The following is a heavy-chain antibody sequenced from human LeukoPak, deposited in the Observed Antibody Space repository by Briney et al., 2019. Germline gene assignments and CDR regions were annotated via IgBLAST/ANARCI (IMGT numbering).Heavy chain of an antibody. D-gene: IGHD2/OR15-2a*01. CDR2: IWYDGSDA. J-gene: IGHJ4*01. CDR1: GFTFRSNG. V-gene: IGHV3-33*08. Sequence: GRSLRLSCAASGFTFRSNGMHWVRQAPGRGLEWVTYIWYDGSDADYADPVKGRFTISRDNSKNTLYLQMNSLGAEDTAVYYCARYTTGHGFDVWGXXXXXTVXS. CDR3: ARYTTGHGFDV.